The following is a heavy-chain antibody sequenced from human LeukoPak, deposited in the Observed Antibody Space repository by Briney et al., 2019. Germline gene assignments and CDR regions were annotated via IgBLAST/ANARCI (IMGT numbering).Heavy chain of an antibody. Sequence: PGGSLRLSCAASGFTFSTYSMNWVRQAPGKGLEWVSCISSSCSTIYYADSVKGRFTISRDNAKNSLYLQMNTLRDEDTAVYYCARDAGYYYGMDVWGQGTTVTVSS. CDR3: ARDAGYYYGMDV. CDR1: GFTFSTYS. CDR2: ISSSCSTI. V-gene: IGHV3-48*02. J-gene: IGHJ6*02.